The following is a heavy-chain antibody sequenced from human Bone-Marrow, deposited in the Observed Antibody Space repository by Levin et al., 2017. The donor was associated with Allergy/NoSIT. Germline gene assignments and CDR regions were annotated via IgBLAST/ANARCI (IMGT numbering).Heavy chain of an antibody. Sequence: ASVKVSCKASGYTFTTYAISWVRQAPGQGLEWMGWISGYNGNTNYAQKLQGRVTMTTDTSTSTAYMELRSLRSDDTAVYYCARPRKYSGSYPLDYWGQGTLVTVSS. CDR3: ARPRKYSGSYPLDY. CDR2: ISGYNGNT. J-gene: IGHJ4*02. CDR1: GYTFTTYA. V-gene: IGHV1-18*01. D-gene: IGHD1-26*01.